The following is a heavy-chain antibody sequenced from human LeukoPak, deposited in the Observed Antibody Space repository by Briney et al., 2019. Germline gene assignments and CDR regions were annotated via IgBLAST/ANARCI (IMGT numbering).Heavy chain of an antibody. D-gene: IGHD3-3*01. CDR2: IYTSGST. CDR3: ARDVGPLWSGYKGLFDY. V-gene: IGHV4-61*02. Sequence: SETLSLTCTVSGGSISSGSYYWSWIRQPAGKGLEWIGRIYTSGSTNYNPSLKSRVTISVDTSKNQFSLKLSSVTAADTAVYYCARDVGPLWSGYKGLFDYWGQGTLVTVSS. J-gene: IGHJ4*02. CDR1: GGSISSGSYY.